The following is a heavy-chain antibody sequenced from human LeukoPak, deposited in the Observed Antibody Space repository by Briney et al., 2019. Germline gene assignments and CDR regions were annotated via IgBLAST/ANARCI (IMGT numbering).Heavy chain of an antibody. CDR2: IIPIFGTA. CDR3: ARDPLNDYGDYYGMDV. J-gene: IGHJ6*04. V-gene: IGHV1-69*01. Sequence: SVTVSCTASGGTFSSYAISWVRQAPGQGLEWMGGIIPIFGTANYAQKFQGRVTITADESTSTAYMELSSLRSEDTAVYYCARDPLNDYGDYYGMDVWGKGTTVTVSS. D-gene: IGHD4-17*01. CDR1: GGTFSSYA.